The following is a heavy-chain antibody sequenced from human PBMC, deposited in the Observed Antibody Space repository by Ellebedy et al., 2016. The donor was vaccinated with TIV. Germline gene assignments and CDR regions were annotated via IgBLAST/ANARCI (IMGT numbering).Heavy chain of an antibody. CDR2: IYQDGSQK. Sequence: GESLKISCVVSGFNFRSYWMGWVRQAPGKGLEWVANIYQDGSQKYYVDSVQGRFTISRDNAKNSLYLQMNSLKVEDTAVYYCARRGSYGDYAVQINNWFDSWGQGTLVTVYS. D-gene: IGHD4-17*01. CDR3: ARRGSYGDYAVQINNWFDS. J-gene: IGHJ5*01. CDR1: GFNFRSYW. V-gene: IGHV3-7*01.